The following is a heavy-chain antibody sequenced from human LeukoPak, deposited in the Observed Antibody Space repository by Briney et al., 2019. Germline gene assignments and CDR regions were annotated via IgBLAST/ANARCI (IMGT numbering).Heavy chain of an antibody. Sequence: GGSPRLSCAASGFTFDDYAMSWVRQAPGKGLEWVSGISWNSGSIGYADSVKGRFTISRDNAKNSLYLQMNSLRAEDMALYYCAKETTAGIAVAASLDRYFDYWGQGTLVTVSS. CDR3: AKETTAGIAVAASLDRYFDY. CDR1: GFTFDDYA. V-gene: IGHV3-9*03. D-gene: IGHD6-19*01. CDR2: ISWNSGSI. J-gene: IGHJ4*02.